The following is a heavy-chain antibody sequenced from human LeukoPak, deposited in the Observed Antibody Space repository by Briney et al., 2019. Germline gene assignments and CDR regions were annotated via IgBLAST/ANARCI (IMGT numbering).Heavy chain of an antibody. D-gene: IGHD6-13*01. CDR2: IKQDGSEK. V-gene: IGHV3-7*01. Sequence: GGSLRLSCAASGFTFSSYWMSWVRQAPGKGLEWVANIKQDGSEKYYVDSVKGRFTISRDNAKNSLYLQMNSLRAEDTAVYYCARDPRAAAGYYYYYMDVWGKGTTVTVSS. J-gene: IGHJ6*03. CDR3: ARDPRAAAGYYYYYMDV. CDR1: GFTFSSYW.